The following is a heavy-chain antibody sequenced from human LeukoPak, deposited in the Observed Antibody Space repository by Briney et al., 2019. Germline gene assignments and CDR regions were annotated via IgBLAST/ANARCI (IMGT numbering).Heavy chain of an antibody. Sequence: GGSLRLSCAASEFNFSSYAMGWIRQAPGKGLELVSAISGSGGTTYYADSVKGRFTISRDNSKNTVYLQMHSLRGEDTAVYYCAKSRLIQLWLVDYWGQGTLVTVSS. CDR1: EFNFSSYA. CDR2: ISGSGGTT. CDR3: AKSRLIQLWLVDY. J-gene: IGHJ4*02. V-gene: IGHV3-23*01. D-gene: IGHD5-18*01.